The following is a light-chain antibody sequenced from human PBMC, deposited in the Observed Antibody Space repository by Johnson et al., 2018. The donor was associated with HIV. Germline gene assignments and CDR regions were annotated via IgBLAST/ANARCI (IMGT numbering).Light chain of an antibody. Sequence: QSVLTQPPSVSAAPGQKVTISCSGSSSNIGNNYVSWYQQLPGTAPKLLIYDNNKRPSGIPDRFSGSKSGTSATLDITGLQTGDEADYYCGTWDSSLRVGFFGTGTKV. J-gene: IGLJ1*01. CDR2: DNN. CDR1: SSNIGNNY. CDR3: GTWDSSLRVGF. V-gene: IGLV1-51*01.